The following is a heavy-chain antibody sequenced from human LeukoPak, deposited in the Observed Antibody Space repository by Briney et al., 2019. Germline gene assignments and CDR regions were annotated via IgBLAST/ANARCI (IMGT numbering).Heavy chain of an antibody. Sequence: SETLSLTCTVSGGSMRSYYWNRIRQPPGKGLEWIGYIYYSGSTKYNPSLKSRVTISEDTSKNQFSLKLRSVTAADTAVYYCARDGEERWLDAFDIWGQGTLVTVSS. CDR2: IYYSGST. CDR1: GGSMRSYY. D-gene: IGHD5-24*01. J-gene: IGHJ3*02. V-gene: IGHV4-59*01. CDR3: ARDGEERWLDAFDI.